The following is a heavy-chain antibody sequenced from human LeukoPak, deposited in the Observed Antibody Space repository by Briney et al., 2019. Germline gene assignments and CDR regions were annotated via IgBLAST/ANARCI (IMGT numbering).Heavy chain of an antibody. V-gene: IGHV3-30-3*01. CDR3: ARDNWGTTVYWWFDL. D-gene: IGHD7-27*01. J-gene: IGHJ2*01. CDR1: GFILSNYA. CDR2: ISYDGIKQ. Sequence: GGSLRLSCAASGFILSNYALNWFRQAPGKGLEWVAFISYDGIKQFYADSVKGRFTISRDDSKDTLYLQMNSLRAEGTAMYYCARDNWGTTVYWWFDLWGRGTLVSVSS.